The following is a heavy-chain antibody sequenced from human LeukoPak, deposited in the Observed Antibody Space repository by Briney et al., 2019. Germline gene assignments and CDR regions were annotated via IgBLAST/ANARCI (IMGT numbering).Heavy chain of an antibody. J-gene: IGHJ3*02. CDR3: ARDGGPNAFDI. CDR1: GGSISSGSYY. Sequence: SETLSLTCTDSGGSISSGSYYWSWIRQPTGKGLEWIGRIYTSGSTNYNPSLKSRVTISVDTSKNQFSLKLSSVTAADTAVYYCARDGGPNAFDIWGQGTMVTVSS. D-gene: IGHD3-16*01. V-gene: IGHV4-61*02. CDR2: IYTSGST.